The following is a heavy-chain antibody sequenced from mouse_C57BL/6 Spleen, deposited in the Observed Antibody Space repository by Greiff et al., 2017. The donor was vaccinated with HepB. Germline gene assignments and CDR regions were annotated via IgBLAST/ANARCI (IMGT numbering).Heavy chain of an antibody. CDR2: IDPSDSYT. V-gene: IGHV1-69*01. CDR3: ARASITTVGTYFDY. Sequence: QVQLQQPGAELVMPGASVKLSCKASGYTFTSYWMHWVKQRPGQGLEWIGEIDPSDSYTNYNQKFKGKSTLTVDKSSSTAYMQLSSLTSEDSAVYYCARASITTVGTYFDYWGQVTTLTVSS. CDR1: GYTFTSYW. J-gene: IGHJ2*01. D-gene: IGHD1-1*01.